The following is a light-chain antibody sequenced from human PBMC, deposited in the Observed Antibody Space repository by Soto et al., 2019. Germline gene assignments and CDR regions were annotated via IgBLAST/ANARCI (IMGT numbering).Light chain of an antibody. CDR1: QSVDTC. V-gene: IGKV1-5*03. CDR2: KAS. Sequence: DIQMTQSPSALSASVGDTVTITCRASQSVDTCLAWYQQKPGKAPHLLIYKASRLETGVPSRYSGSGSVTDYILTITGLQPDDFATYYCQQFYRYPWTFGQGTKV. J-gene: IGKJ1*01. CDR3: QQFYRYPWT.